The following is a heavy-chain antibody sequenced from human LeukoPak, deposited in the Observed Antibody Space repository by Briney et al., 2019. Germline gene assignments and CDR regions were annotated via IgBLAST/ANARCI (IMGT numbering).Heavy chain of an antibody. D-gene: IGHD3-9*01. CDR3: AKVELRYLDWLPTPLDY. CDR1: GFTFSSYG. V-gene: IGHV3-23*01. CDR2: ISGSGGST. J-gene: IGHJ4*02. Sequence: GVLRLSCAASGFTFSSYGMSWVRQAPGKGLEWVSAISGSGGSTYYADSVKGRFTISRDNSKNTLYLQMNSLRAEDTAVYYCAKVELRYLDWLPTPLDYWGQGTLVTVSS.